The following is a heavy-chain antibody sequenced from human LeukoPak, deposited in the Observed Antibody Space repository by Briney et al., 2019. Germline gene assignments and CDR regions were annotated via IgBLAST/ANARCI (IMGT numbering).Heavy chain of an antibody. CDR2: ISYSGST. Sequence: SQTLSLTCTVSGGSISSGDYYWSWIRQPPGKGLEWIGYISYSGSTYYNPSLKSRVTISVDTSKNQFSLKLSSVTAADTAVYYCARMYYYGSGSYGLSPPIWFDPWGQGTLVTVSS. CDR1: GGSISSGDYY. V-gene: IGHV4-30-4*01. CDR3: ARMYYYGSGSYGLSPPIWFDP. D-gene: IGHD3-10*01. J-gene: IGHJ5*02.